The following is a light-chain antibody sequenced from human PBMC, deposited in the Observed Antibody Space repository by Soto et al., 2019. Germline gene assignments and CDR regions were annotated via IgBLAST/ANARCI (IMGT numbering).Light chain of an antibody. CDR3: PQSYSTPPT. CDR1: QSISSY. CDR2: AAS. J-gene: IGKJ4*01. V-gene: IGKV1-39*01. Sequence: DIQMTQSPSSLSASVGDRVTITCRASQSISSYLNWYQQKPGKATKLLIYAASSLQSGVPSRFRGSGSGTDFTLTISRLQPEDFATYYCPQSYSTPPTFGGRTKVEIK.